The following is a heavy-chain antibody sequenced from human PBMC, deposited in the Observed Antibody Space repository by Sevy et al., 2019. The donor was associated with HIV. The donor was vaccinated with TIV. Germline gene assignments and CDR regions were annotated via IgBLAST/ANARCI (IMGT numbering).Heavy chain of an antibody. V-gene: IGHV4-59*01. J-gene: IGHJ4*02. CDR1: GDSISNYY. CDR2: IYYSGFT. D-gene: IGHD5-12*01. CDR3: ARGIVAYYFDY. Sequence: SETLSLTCTVSGDSISNYYWSWIRQPPGKGLEWIEYIYYSGFTNYNPSLKSRVTISVDTSKNQFSLKLSSVTAADTAVYYCARGIVAYYFDYWGQGTLVTVSS.